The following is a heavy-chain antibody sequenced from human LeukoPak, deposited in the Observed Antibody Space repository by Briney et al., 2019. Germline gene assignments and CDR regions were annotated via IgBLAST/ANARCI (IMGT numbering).Heavy chain of an antibody. Sequence: PSETLSLNCSVSGVSFSRYYWSWIRQSPGKGLEWIGNIFYSGSTHYNPSFKSRVTISLDTSKNQSSLNLSSVTAADTAVYYCARVNRYCNDYWRGGALVTVSS. J-gene: IGHJ4*02. CDR1: GVSFSRYY. D-gene: IGHD6-13*01. CDR2: IFYSGST. CDR3: ARVNRYCNDY. V-gene: IGHV4-59*01.